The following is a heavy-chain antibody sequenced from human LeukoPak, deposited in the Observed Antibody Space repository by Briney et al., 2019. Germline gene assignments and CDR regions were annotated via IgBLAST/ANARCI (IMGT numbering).Heavy chain of an antibody. CDR1: GFTFSSYD. CDR3: ARGGGRYYGSGSYFPYYFDY. J-gene: IGHJ4*02. D-gene: IGHD3-10*01. Sequence: GGSLRLSCAASGFTFSSYDMHWVRQATGKGLEWVLAIGTAGDTYYPGSVKGRFTISRENAKNSLYLQMNSLRAGDTAVYYCARGGGRYYGSGSYFPYYFDYWGQGTLVTVSS. V-gene: IGHV3-13*04. CDR2: IGTAGDT.